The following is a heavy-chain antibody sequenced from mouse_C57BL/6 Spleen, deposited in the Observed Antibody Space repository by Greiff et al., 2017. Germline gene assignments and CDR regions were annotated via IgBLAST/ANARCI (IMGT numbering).Heavy chain of an antibody. D-gene: IGHD1-1*01. CDR1: GYAFSSSW. Sequence: QVQLQQSGPELVKPGASVKISCKASGYAFSSSWMNWVKQRPGKGLEWIGRIYPGDGDTNYNGKFKGKATLTADKSSSTAYMQRSSLTSEDSAVYFCAREGDYYGSNWYIDVWGTGTTVTVSS. V-gene: IGHV1-82*01. CDR3: AREGDYYGSNWYIDV. J-gene: IGHJ1*03. CDR2: IYPGDGDT.